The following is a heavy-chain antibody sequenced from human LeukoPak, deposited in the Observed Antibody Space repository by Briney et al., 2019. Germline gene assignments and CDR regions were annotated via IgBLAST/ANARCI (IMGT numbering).Heavy chain of an antibody. D-gene: IGHD6-13*01. V-gene: IGHV3-48*01. CDR1: GFTFSTYP. Sequence: GGSLRLSCAASGFTFSTYPMNWVRQAPGKGLEWISHIRDSGTTDYADSVKGRFTISRDNAKNSLYLQLNSLRAKDTAVYYCARDFRSTSWYIGDYWGQGDQVTVSS. J-gene: IGHJ4*02. CDR2: IRDSGTT. CDR3: ARDFRSTSWYIGDY.